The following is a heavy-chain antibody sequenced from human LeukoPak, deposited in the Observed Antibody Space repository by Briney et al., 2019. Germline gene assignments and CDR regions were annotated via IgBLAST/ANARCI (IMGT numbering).Heavy chain of an antibody. V-gene: IGHV3-23*01. CDR2: ISGGGVST. CDR1: GFTFSSYG. J-gene: IGHJ4*02. D-gene: IGHD6-19*01. Sequence: PGGSLRLSCAASGFTFSSYGMSWVRQAPEKGLQWASAISGGGVSTYYADSVRGRFTISRDNSKNTLYLQMNSLRAEDTAVYYCARKVAAPDYWGQGALVTVSS. CDR3: ARKVAAPDY.